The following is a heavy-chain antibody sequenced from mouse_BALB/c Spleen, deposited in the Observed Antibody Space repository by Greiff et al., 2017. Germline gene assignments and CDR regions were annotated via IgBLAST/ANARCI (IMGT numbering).Heavy chain of an antibody. CDR2: ISTYYGDA. Sequence: QVQLKESGAELVRPGVSVKISCKGSGYTFTDYAMHWVKQSHAKSLEWIGVISTYYGDASYNQKFKGKATMTVDKSSSTAYMELARLTSEDSAIYYCARRGDYYGSSSYAMDYWGQGTSVTVSS. V-gene: IGHV1S137*01. J-gene: IGHJ4*01. CDR1: GYTFTDYA. CDR3: ARRGDYYGSSSYAMDY. D-gene: IGHD1-1*01.